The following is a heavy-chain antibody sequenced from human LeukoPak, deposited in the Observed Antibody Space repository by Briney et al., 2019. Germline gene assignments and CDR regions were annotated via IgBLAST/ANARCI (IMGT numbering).Heavy chain of an antibody. V-gene: IGHV3-30*04. CDR2: LSFDGAHK. Sequence: GSLLLSCAASGFTFRHYAVHWVRQARGRGLEWVAVLSFDGAHKYYAESVKGRFTIYRDNSNNTLFLQMDSVRIEDTALYHCERARAGGLDYWGQATLVTVSS. J-gene: IGHJ4*02. CDR1: GFTFRHYA. CDR3: ERARAGGLDY. D-gene: IGHD3-10*01.